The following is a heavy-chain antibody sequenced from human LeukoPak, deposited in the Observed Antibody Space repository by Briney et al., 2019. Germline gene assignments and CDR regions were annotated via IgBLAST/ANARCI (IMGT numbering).Heavy chain of an antibody. J-gene: IGHJ4*02. CDR1: GSTFGNYA. CDR3: AREVSYFDY. D-gene: IGHD2-8*01. V-gene: IGHV3-23*01. CDR2: ISDSGGSI. Sequence: GGSLRLSCAASGSTFGNYAMSWVRQAPGKGLEWVSTISDSGGSIYYADSVKGRFTISRDNSKITLYLQMTSLRAEDTAVYFCAREVSYFDYWGQGTLVTVSS.